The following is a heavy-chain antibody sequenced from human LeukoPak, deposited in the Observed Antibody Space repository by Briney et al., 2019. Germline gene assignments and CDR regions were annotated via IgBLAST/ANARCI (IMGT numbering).Heavy chain of an antibody. CDR2: ISNNGGAA. D-gene: IGHD2-15*01. Sequence: PGGSLRLSCAASGFTFSNYAMSWVRQAPGRGLEWVSAISNNGGAAYYADSVKGRFTISRDNSKNTLFVQMSSLRAEDTAVYHCARQLGYCSDGSCYFDSWGQGTPATVSS. CDR1: GFTFSNYA. J-gene: IGHJ4*02. CDR3: ARQLGYCSDGSCYFDS. V-gene: IGHV3-23*01.